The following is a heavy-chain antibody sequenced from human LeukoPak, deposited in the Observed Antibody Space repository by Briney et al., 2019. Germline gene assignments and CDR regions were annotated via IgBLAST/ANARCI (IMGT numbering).Heavy chain of an antibody. CDR2: IYYSGTT. D-gene: IGHD2-2*01. CDR3: ARRGLYCSSPFDP. CDR1: GGSISSSSYF. J-gene: IGHJ5*02. V-gene: IGHV4-39*01. Sequence: PSETLSLTCTVSGGSISSSSYFWGWIRQPPGKGLEWLGIIYYSGTTYYNPSLKSRVTISVDTSKNQFSLKLSSVTAADTAVYYCARRGLYCSSPFDPWGQGTLVTVSS.